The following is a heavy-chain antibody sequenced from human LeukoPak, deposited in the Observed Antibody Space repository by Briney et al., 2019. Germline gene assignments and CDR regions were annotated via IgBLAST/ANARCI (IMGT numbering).Heavy chain of an antibody. D-gene: IGHD6-13*01. CDR3: ARGPAIRAAAGTRDY. CDR1: GFTFSDYN. Sequence: GGSLRLSCAASGFTFSDYNMNWVRQAPGKGLEWVSSISSSSSYIYYADSVKGRFTISRDNAKNSLYLQMNSLRAEDTAVYYCARGPAIRAAAGTRDYWGQGTLVTVSS. J-gene: IGHJ4*02. V-gene: IGHV3-21*01. CDR2: ISSSSSYI.